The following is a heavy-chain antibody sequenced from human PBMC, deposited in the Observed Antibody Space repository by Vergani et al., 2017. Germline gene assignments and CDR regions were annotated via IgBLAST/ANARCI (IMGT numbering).Heavy chain of an antibody. Sequence: QLQLQESGPGLVKPSETLSLTCTVSGGSISSSSYYWGWIRQPPGKGLEWIGRIYTSGSTNYNPSLKSRVTMSVDTSKNQFSLKLSSVTAADTAVYYCAREFFGVVHTIYWYFDLWGRGTLVTVSS. V-gene: IGHV4-39*07. D-gene: IGHD3-3*01. CDR3: AREFFGVVHTIYWYFDL. CDR2: IYTSGST. CDR1: GGSISSSSYY. J-gene: IGHJ2*01.